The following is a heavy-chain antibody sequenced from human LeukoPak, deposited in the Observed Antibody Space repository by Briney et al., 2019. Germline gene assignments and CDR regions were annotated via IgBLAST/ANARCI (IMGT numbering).Heavy chain of an antibody. V-gene: IGHV3-48*04. CDR2: ISYGNTTF. J-gene: IGHJ4*02. CDR3: ARGGGYYSY. CDR1: GFTFSDYS. Sequence: GGSLRLSCAASGFTFSDYSMSWVRQAPGKGPEWVSYISYGNTTFYYADSVRGRFTISRDNAQNSLYLQMNNLRAEDTAVYYCARGGGYYSYWGQGTLVTVSS. D-gene: IGHD3-10*01.